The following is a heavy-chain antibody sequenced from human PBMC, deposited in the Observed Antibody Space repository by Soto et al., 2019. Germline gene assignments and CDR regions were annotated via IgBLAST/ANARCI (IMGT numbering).Heavy chain of an antibody. D-gene: IGHD5-12*01. V-gene: IGHV1-69*13. CDR3: ARGARSGYDYAFDI. J-gene: IGHJ3*02. CDR2: IIPIFGTA. CDR1: GGTFSSYA. Sequence: ASVKVSCKASGGTFSSYAISWVRQAPGQGLEWMGGIIPIFGTANYAQKFQGRVTITADESTSTAYMELSSLRSEDTAVYYCARGARSGYDYAFDIWGQGTMVTVSS.